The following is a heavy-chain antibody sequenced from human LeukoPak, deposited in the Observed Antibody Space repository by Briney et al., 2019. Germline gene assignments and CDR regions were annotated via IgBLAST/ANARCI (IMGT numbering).Heavy chain of an antibody. CDR1: GYTFTGYY. V-gene: IGHV1-2*02. CDR2: INPNSGGT. Sequence: ASVKVSCKASGYTFTGYYMHWVRQAPGQGLEWMGWINPNSGGTNYAQKFQGRVTMTRDTSISTAYMELSRLRSDDTSVYYSARALNIVVVPAASFDYWGQGTLVTVSS. J-gene: IGHJ4*02. D-gene: IGHD2-2*01. CDR3: ARALNIVVVPAASFDY.